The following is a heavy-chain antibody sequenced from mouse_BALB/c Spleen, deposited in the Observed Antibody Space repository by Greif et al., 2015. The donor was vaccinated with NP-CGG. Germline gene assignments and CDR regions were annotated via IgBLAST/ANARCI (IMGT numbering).Heavy chain of an antibody. V-gene: IGHV7-3*02. Sequence: EVQGVESGGGLVQPGGSLRLSCATSGFTFTDYYMSWVRQPPGKALEWFGFIRNKANGYTTEYSASVKGRFTISRDNSQSILYLQMNTLRAEDSATYYCARVKNYYGSRGYFDYWGQGTTLTVSS. CDR1: GFTFTDYY. J-gene: IGHJ2*01. CDR2: IRNKANGYTT. D-gene: IGHD1-1*01. CDR3: ARVKNYYGSRGYFDY.